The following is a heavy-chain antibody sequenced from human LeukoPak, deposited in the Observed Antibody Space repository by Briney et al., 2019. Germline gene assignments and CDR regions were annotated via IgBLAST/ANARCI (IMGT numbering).Heavy chain of an antibody. CDR1: GFTFSSYE. Sequence: GGSLRLSCAASGFTFSSYEMNWVRQAPGKGLEWVSYISSSGSTIYYADSVKGRFTISRGNSKNSLYLQMNSLRADDTAVYYCARFVGGAINDWGQGTLVTVSS. J-gene: IGHJ4*02. D-gene: IGHD1-26*01. V-gene: IGHV3-48*03. CDR2: ISSSGSTI. CDR3: ARFVGGAIND.